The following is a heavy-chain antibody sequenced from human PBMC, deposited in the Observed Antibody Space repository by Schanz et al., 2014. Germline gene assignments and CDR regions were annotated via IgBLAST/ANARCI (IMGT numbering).Heavy chain of an antibody. CDR2: VSRSTPDI. D-gene: IGHD6-13*01. Sequence: EVQLVESGGGLVKPGGSLRLSCAASTSIFNHAWMSWVRQAPGKGLEWVSYVSRSTPDIYYADSVKGRFTMSRDNSKNTLYLQMNSLRAGDAAVYYCARGLIAAAGGAFDYWGQGTLVAVSA. V-gene: IGHV3-21*02. CDR1: TSIFNHAW. CDR3: ARGLIAAAGGAFDY. J-gene: IGHJ4*02.